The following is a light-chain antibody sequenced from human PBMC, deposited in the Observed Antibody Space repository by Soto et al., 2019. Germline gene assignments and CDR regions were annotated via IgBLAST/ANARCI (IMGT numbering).Light chain of an antibody. J-gene: IGKJ2*01. V-gene: IGKV3-20*01. Sequence: EIVLTQSPGTLSLSPGERAALSCRASQSFSSNYLAWFQQKPGQAPRLLIYGASSMATGIPDRFSGSGSGTDFTLTISRLEPEDFAVYYCQQYGSSPYTFGQGTKLEIK. CDR3: QQYGSSPYT. CDR2: GAS. CDR1: QSFSSNY.